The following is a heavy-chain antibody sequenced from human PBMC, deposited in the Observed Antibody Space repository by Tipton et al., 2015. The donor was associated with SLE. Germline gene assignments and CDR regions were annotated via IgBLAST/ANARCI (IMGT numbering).Heavy chain of an antibody. D-gene: IGHD6-19*01. CDR2: IKGDGTTT. Sequence: SLRLSCAASGFTFRSYWMHWVRQAPGKGLVWVARIKGDGTTTSYADSVKGRFVISTDNAKNTVYLQMNSLRVEDSGIYYCSGWFKYWGLGTLVTVSP. J-gene: IGHJ4*02. CDR3: SGWFKY. CDR1: GFTFRSYW. V-gene: IGHV3-74*03.